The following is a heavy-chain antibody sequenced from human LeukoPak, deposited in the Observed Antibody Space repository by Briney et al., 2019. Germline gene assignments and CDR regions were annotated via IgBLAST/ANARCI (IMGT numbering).Heavy chain of an antibody. Sequence: GGSLRLSCAPSGFAFSRHGMHWVRQAPGKGLEWVAIISNDGSRKYYAHSVEGRFTISRDNSKNTLYLQMDSLRAEDTAVYYCARDRAWNYFDYWGQGTLVTVSS. CDR1: GFAFSRHG. CDR2: ISNDGSRK. J-gene: IGHJ4*02. CDR3: ARDRAWNYFDY. D-gene: IGHD3-3*01. V-gene: IGHV3-30*03.